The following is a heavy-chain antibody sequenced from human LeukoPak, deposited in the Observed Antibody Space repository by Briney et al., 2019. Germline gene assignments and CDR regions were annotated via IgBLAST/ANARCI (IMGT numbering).Heavy chain of an antibody. J-gene: IGHJ6*02. CDR3: AKDKSHSSWTSRFYYYAMDV. D-gene: IGHD6-13*01. CDR1: GFTFDDYA. CDR2: ISWNSGSI. Sequence: GGSLRLSCAASGFTFDDYAMHWVRQAPGKGLEWVSGISWNSGSIGYADSVKGRFTISRDNAKNSLYLQMNNLRPEDTAVYYCAKDKSHSSWTSRFYYYAMDVWGQGTTVTVSS. V-gene: IGHV3-9*01.